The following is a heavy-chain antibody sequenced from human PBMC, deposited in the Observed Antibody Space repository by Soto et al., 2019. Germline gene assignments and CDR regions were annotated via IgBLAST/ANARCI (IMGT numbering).Heavy chain of an antibody. CDR2: INPNSGGT. CDR3: AREKCSSTSCYLGGDYYYGMDV. D-gene: IGHD2-2*01. V-gene: IGHV1-2*02. CDR1: GYTFTGYY. J-gene: IGHJ6*02. Sequence: GASVKVSCKASGYTFTGYYMHWVRQAPGQGLEWMGWINPNSGGTNYAQKFQGRVTMTRDTSISTAYMELSRLRSDDTAVYYCAREKCSSTSCYLGGDYYYGMDVWGQGTTGTVSS.